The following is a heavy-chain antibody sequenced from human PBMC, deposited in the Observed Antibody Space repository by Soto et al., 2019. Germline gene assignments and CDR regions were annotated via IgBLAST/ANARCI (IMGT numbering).Heavy chain of an antibody. D-gene: IGHD2-8*01. CDR2: INSDGTGT. V-gene: IGHV3-74*01. CDR1: GFTISTYW. Sequence: GGSLTLSCTASGFTISTYWMHWVRQAPGKGLVWVWRINSDGTGTTYADSVKGRFTISRDNANNMLYLQMYSLRVEDTAVYYWRGPVAYKWFHLGRRGPVGSLPWG. CDR3: RGPVAYKWFHLGRRGPVGSLP. J-gene: IGHJ5*02.